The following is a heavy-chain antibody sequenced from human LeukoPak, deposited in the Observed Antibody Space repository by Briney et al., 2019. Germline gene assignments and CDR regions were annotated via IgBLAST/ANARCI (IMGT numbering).Heavy chain of an antibody. J-gene: IGHJ4*02. V-gene: IGHV3-30-3*01. CDR2: ISYDGSNK. Sequence: AGGSLRLSCAASGFTFSSYAMHWVRQAPGRGLGWVAVISYDGSNKSYADSVKGRFSISRDNSKDTLYLQMNSLRAEDTAVYYCAREEFVGQWLVEAPFDYWGQGTLVTVSS. D-gene: IGHD6-19*01. CDR1: GFTFSSYA. CDR3: AREEFVGQWLVEAPFDY.